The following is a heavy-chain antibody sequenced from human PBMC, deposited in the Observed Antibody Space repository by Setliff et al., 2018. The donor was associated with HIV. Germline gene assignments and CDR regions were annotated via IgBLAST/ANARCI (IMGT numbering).Heavy chain of an antibody. Sequence: SVKVSCKASGGTFRSHETSWVRQAPGQGLEWMGGIVPILNTGNYAPKFQGRVTITADESTTTAYMELSSLRSDDTAVYYCASHPAWESGIWGQGTMVTVSS. D-gene: IGHD1-26*01. CDR2: IVPILNTG. J-gene: IGHJ3*02. CDR3: ASHPAWESGI. V-gene: IGHV1-69*13. CDR1: GGTFRSHE.